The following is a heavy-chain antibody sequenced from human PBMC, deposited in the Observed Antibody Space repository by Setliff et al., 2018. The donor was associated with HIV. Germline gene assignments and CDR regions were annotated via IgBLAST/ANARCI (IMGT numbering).Heavy chain of an antibody. CDR1: GGTFSSST. J-gene: IGHJ4*01. D-gene: IGHD3-9*01. Sequence: ASVKVSCKASGGTFSSSTISWVRQAPGQGLEWMGRIIPGNGVINYAQKFRGRVTLTMDTSINTAYMELSSLTSDDTAVYYCARQDILTAYYSVDYWGQGTLVTSPQ. V-gene: IGHV1-2*06. CDR2: IIPGNGVI. CDR3: ARQDILTAYYSVDY.